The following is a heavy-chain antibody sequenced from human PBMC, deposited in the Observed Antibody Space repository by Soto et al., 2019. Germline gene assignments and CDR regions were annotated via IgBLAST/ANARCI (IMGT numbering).Heavy chain of an antibody. CDR3: ARRSSVTSFDY. CDR2: IYHSGST. V-gene: IGHV4-30-2*01. J-gene: IGHJ4*02. CDR1: GGSISSGGYS. Sequence: PSETLSLTCAVSGGSISSGGYSWSWIRQPPGKGLEWIGYIYHSGSTYYNPSLKSRATISVDRSKNQFSLKLSSVTAADTAVYYCARRSSVTSFDYWGQGTLVTVSS. D-gene: IGHD4-17*01.